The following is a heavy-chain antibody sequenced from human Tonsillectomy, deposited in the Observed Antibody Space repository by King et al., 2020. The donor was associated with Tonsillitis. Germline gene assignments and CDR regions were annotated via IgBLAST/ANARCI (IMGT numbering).Heavy chain of an antibody. CDR3: ARDGDHFDD. CDR1: GGTFSSFP. D-gene: IGHD4-17*01. Sequence: VQLVQSGAEVKKPGSSVKVSCRTSGGTFSSFPIHWVRQAPGQGLEWMGGITPILRTANYAQKFQGRVTITADESTSTAYMELSSLRSEDTAVYYCARDGDHFDDWGRGTLVTVSS. J-gene: IGHJ4*02. CDR2: ITPILRTA. V-gene: IGHV1-69*01.